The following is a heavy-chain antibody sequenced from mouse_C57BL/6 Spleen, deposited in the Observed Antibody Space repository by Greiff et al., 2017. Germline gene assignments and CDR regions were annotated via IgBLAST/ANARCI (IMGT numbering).Heavy chain of an antibody. D-gene: IGHD1-1*01. V-gene: IGHV1-82*01. CDR1: GYAFSSSW. J-gene: IGHJ2*01. CDR2: IYPGDGDT. CDR3: AREGIYYGGIFDY. Sequence: QVQLQQSGPELVKPGASVKISCKASGYAFSSSWMNWVKQRPGQGLEWIGRIYPGDGDTNYNGKFKGKATLTADKSSSTAYMQLRSLTAEDSAVYFCAREGIYYGGIFDYWGQGTTLTVSS.